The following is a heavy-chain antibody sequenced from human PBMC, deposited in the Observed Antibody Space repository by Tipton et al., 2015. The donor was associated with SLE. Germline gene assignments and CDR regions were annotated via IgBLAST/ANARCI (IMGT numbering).Heavy chain of an antibody. V-gene: IGHV4-31*03. CDR2: TYYSGSP. D-gene: IGHD3-22*01. J-gene: IGHJ5*02. CDR1: GGSISSGGYY. Sequence: TLSLTCTVSGGSISSGGYYWSWIRQHPGNGLEWIGYTYYSGSPYYNPSLKSRVTISLDMSKNQFSLRLSSVTAADTAVYYCPIYYHDSTGLHWFDPWGQGTLVTVSS. CDR3: PIYYHDSTGLHWFDP.